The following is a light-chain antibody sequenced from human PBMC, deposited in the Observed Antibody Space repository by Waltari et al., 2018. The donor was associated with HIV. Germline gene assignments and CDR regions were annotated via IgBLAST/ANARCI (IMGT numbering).Light chain of an antibody. J-gene: IGLJ2*01. CDR1: RSDVGGYNY. CDR3: SSYTSSYTVI. CDR2: DVS. V-gene: IGLV2-14*01. Sequence: SCSGSRSDVGGYNYVSWYQQHPGKAPKLMIYDVSDRPSGVSNRFSGSKSDNTASLTISGLQTEDEADYYCSSYTSSYTVIFGGGTKLTVL.